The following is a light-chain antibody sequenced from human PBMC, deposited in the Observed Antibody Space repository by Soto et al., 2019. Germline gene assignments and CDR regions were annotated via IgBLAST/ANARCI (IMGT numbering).Light chain of an antibody. CDR1: QSISNY. V-gene: IGKV3-15*01. CDR2: GAS. Sequence: EIVLTQSPATLSLSPGERSTLSCRASQSISNYLAWYQHKPGQAPRLLIYGASTRATGIPARFSGSGSGTEFTLTIRSLQSEDFAVYYCQQYNNWPPWTFGQGTTGDIK. J-gene: IGKJ1*01. CDR3: QQYNNWPPWT.